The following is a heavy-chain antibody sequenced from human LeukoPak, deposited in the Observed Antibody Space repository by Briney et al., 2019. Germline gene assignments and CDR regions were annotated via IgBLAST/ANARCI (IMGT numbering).Heavy chain of an antibody. CDR1: GGSISSYY. Sequence: SETLSLTCTVSGGSISSYYWSWIRQPPGKGLEWIGYIYHSGSTYYNPSLKSRVTISVDRSKNQFSLKLSSVTAAGTAVYYCARVQVSDRGPFDPWGQGTLVTVSS. D-gene: IGHD2-15*01. J-gene: IGHJ5*02. CDR2: IYHSGST. V-gene: IGHV4-59*12. CDR3: ARVQVSDRGPFDP.